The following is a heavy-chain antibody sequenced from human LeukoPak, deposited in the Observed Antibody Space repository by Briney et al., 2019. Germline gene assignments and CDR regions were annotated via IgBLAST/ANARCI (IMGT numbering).Heavy chain of an antibody. Sequence: SETLSLTCTVSGGSISSYYWSWIRQPAGKGLEWIGRIYTSGSNNYNPSLNSRVTISRDTSKNHFSLKLSSATAADTAVYFCARGRVSSSTWYSTYYYYFYMDVWGKGTTVTVSS. CDR1: GGSISSYY. V-gene: IGHV4-4*07. CDR3: ARGRVSSSTWYSTYYYYFYMDV. J-gene: IGHJ6*03. CDR2: IYTSGSN. D-gene: IGHD6-13*01.